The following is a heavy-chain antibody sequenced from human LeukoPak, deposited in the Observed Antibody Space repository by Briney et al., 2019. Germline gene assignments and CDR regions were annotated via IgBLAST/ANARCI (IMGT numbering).Heavy chain of an antibody. CDR3: AKDRFQWLVRSYFDY. CDR2: IRYDGGNK. V-gene: IGHV3-30*02. J-gene: IGHJ4*02. Sequence: GGSLRLSCAASGFTFSSYGMHWVRQAPGKGLEWVAFIRYDGGNKYYADSVKGRFTISRDNSKNTLYLQMNSLRAEDTAVYYCAKDRFQWLVRSYFDYWGQGTLVTVSS. D-gene: IGHD6-19*01. CDR1: GFTFSSYG.